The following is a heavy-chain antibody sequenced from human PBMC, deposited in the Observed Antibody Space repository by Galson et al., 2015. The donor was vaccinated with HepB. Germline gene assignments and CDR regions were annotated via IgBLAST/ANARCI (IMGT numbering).Heavy chain of an antibody. CDR3: ARGIGFTNTLQLDY. D-gene: IGHD2-8*01. Sequence: SVKVSCKASGYSFTDYYMQWLRQAPGQGLEWVGFISDSGGHTRFAQKFQGRVTMTRDTATSTVYMEVSSLRSEDTAVYYCARGIGFTNTLQLDYWGQGTQVTVSS. CDR2: ISDSGGHT. V-gene: IGHV1-46*03. CDR1: GYSFTDYY. J-gene: IGHJ4*02.